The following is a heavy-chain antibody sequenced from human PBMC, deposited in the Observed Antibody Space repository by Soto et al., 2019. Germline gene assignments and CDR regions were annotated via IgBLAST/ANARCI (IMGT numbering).Heavy chain of an antibody. CDR3: ARWVAVAPSNAFDI. CDR1: GYTFTGYY. J-gene: IGHJ3*02. CDR2: INPNSGGT. D-gene: IGHD6-19*01. V-gene: IGHV1-2*04. Sequence: ASVNVSCKASGYTFTGYYMHWVRQAPGQGLEWMGWINPNSGGTNYAQKFQGWVTMTRDTSISTAYMELSRLRSDDTAVYYCARWVAVAPSNAFDIWGQGTMVTVSS.